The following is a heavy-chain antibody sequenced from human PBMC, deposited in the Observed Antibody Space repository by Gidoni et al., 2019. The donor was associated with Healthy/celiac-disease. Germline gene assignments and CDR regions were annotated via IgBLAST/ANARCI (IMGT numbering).Heavy chain of an antibody. CDR1: GGSISSGGYS. CDR2: IYHSGST. J-gene: IGHJ5*02. CDR3: ARGGDEYSYGEILWFDP. D-gene: IGHD5-18*01. Sequence: QLQLQESGSGLVKPSQTLSLTCAVPGGSISSGGYSWSWIRQAPGKGLEWIGYIYHSGSTYYTPSLKMRVTISVDRSKNQFSLKLSSVTAADTAVYYCARGGDEYSYGEILWFDPWGQGTLVTVSS. V-gene: IGHV4-30-2*01.